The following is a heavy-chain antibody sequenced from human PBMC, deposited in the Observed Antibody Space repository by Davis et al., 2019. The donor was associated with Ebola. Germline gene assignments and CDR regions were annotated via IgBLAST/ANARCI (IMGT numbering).Heavy chain of an antibody. CDR2: ISGSGGST. Sequence: GESLKISCAASGFTFSSYAMSWVRQAPGKGLEWVSAISGSGGSTYYADSVKGRFTISRDNSKNSLYLQMNSLRAEDTAVYYCAKSDRYDSSGYYQIDYWGQGTLVTVSS. CDR3: AKSDRYDSSGYYQIDY. V-gene: IGHV3-23*01. D-gene: IGHD3-22*01. J-gene: IGHJ4*02. CDR1: GFTFSSYA.